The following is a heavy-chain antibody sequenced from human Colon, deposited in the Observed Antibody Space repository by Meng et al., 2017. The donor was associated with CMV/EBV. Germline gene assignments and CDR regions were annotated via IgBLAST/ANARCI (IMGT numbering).Heavy chain of an antibody. J-gene: IGHJ4*02. CDR1: GFIFSHYE. D-gene: IGHD6-6*01. Sequence: GGSLRLSCAGSGFIFSHYEMNWVRLAPGKGLERLSYISVAGGTIHYADSVKGRFTASRDNAKNLLYLQLDNLRAEDTAVYYCAREYSSSSGDCFDYWGQGALVTVSS. CDR2: ISVAGGTI. V-gene: IGHV3-48*03. CDR3: AREYSSSSGDCFDY.